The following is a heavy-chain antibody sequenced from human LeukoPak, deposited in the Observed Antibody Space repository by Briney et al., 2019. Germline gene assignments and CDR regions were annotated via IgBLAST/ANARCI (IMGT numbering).Heavy chain of an antibody. CDR1: GYTFTRYG. CDR3: AGDQEDARITGTTGISFQH. V-gene: IGHV1-18*01. D-gene: IGHD1-7*01. CDR2: ISAYHGNT. Sequence: GASVTVSCKASGYTFTRYGISWVRQAPGQGGAWMGWISAYHGNTNYAQKLQGRVTMTTDTSTRTAYMQLSSLRSDDPALYYCAGDQEDARITGTTGISFQHGGQGTLVTVSS. J-gene: IGHJ1*01.